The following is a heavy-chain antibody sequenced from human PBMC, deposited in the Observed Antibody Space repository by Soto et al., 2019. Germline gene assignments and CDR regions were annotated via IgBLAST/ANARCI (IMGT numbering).Heavy chain of an antibody. Sequence: SETLSLTYTVSVGSISLSIFHCGCIRQPPGKGLEWIGSIYYSGSTYYSPSLKSRVTISVDTSKNQFSLKLSSVTAADTAVYYCARRERAAGTDWWFDPWGQGTLVT. CDR1: VGSISLSIFH. V-gene: IGHV4-39*01. CDR2: IYYSGST. D-gene: IGHD6-13*01. CDR3: ARRERAAGTDWWFDP. J-gene: IGHJ5*02.